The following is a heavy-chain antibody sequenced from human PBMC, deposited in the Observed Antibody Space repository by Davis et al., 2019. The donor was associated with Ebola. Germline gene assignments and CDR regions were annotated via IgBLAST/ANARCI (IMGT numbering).Heavy chain of an antibody. CDR1: GYTFTGYY. J-gene: IGHJ3*02. Sequence: ASVKVSCKASGYTFTGYYMHWVRQAPGQGLEWMGWINPNSGGTNYAQKLQGRVTMTTDTSTSTAYMELRSLRSDDTAVYYCARDPRSYRTVAFDIWGQGTMVTVSS. V-gene: IGHV1-2*02. D-gene: IGHD1-26*01. CDR3: ARDPRSYRTVAFDI. CDR2: INPNSGGT.